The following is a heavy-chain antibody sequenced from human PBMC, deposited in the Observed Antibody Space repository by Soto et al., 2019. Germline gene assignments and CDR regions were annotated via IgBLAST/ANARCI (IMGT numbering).Heavy chain of an antibody. CDR2: INGNSRII. Sequence: GGSLRLSCSASGFTFSSYSMNWVRQAPGAGLEWVSYINGNSRIIYYADSVRGRFTISRDNGKGSLYLQMNSLRDDDTAVYYCARAIASTPNYYDGLDVWGQGNTVTGSS. J-gene: IGHJ6*02. CDR3: ARAIASTPNYYDGLDV. V-gene: IGHV3-48*02. CDR1: GFTFSSYS. D-gene: IGHD2-15*01.